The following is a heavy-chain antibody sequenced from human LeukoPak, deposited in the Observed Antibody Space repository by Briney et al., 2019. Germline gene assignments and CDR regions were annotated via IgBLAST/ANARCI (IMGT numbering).Heavy chain of an antibody. CDR3: AKTLYDFWSGYYGPFDY. V-gene: IGHV3-23*01. Sequence: EGSLRLSCAASGFTFSSYAMSWVRQAPGKGLEWVSAISGSGGSTYYADSVKGRFTISRDNSKNTLYLQMNSLRAEDTAVYYCAKTLYDFWSGYYGPFDYWGQGTLVTVSS. J-gene: IGHJ4*02. CDR1: GFTFSSYA. CDR2: ISGSGGST. D-gene: IGHD3-3*01.